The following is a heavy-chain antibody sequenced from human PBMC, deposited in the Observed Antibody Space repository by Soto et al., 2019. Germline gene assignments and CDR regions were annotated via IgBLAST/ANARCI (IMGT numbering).Heavy chain of an antibody. CDR1: GFTFDDYA. Sequence: PGGSLRLSCAASGFTFDDYAMHWVRQAPGKGLEWVSGISWNSGSIGYADSVKGRFTTSRDNAKNSLYLQMNSLRAEDTALYYCAKAICGGDCYSGFQHWGQGTLVTVSS. CDR2: ISWNSGSI. D-gene: IGHD2-21*02. J-gene: IGHJ1*01. CDR3: AKAICGGDCYSGFQH. V-gene: IGHV3-9*01.